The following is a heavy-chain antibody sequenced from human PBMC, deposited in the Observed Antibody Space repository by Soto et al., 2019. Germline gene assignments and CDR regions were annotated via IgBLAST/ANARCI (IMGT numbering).Heavy chain of an antibody. CDR1: GFSFTNHW. CDR2: IKQDGGET. V-gene: IGHV3-7*03. CDR3: ARHGFHRDALDL. D-gene: IGHD2-2*03. Sequence: EMQLEESGGGLVQPGGSRRLSCEASGFSFTNHWMSWVRQAPGKGLEWLANIKQDGGETYYLEFVKGRFSISRDNAKDSVYLQMSGLRAEDTAVYYCARHGFHRDALDLWGQGTLVTVAS. J-gene: IGHJ3*01.